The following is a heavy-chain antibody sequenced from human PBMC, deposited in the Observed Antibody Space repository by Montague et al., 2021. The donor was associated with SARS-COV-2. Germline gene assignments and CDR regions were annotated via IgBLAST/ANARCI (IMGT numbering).Heavy chain of an antibody. CDR3: ARLSHSGYDWLYGMDV. Sequence: QSGAEVKKPGESLKISCKGSGYSFTSYWIGWVRQMPGKGLEWMGIIYPGDSDTRYSPSFQGPVTISADKSISTAYLQWSSLKASDTAMYYCARLSHSGYDWLYGMDVWGQGTTVTVSS. D-gene: IGHD5-12*01. CDR1: GYSFTSYW. J-gene: IGHJ6*02. V-gene: IGHV5-51*01. CDR2: IYPGDSDT.